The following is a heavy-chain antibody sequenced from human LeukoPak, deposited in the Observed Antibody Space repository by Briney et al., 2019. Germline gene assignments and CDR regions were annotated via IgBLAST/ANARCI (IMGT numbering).Heavy chain of an antibody. J-gene: IGHJ6*03. CDR1: GDSISSSSSY. CDR3: ARARYSSGWDYYYYMDV. CDR2: INHSGST. Sequence: SETLSLTCTVSGDSISSSSSYWGWIRQPPGKGLEWIGEINHSGSTNYNPSLKSRVTISVDTSKNQFSLRLSSVTAADTAVYYCARARYSSGWDYYYYMDVWGKGTTVTVSS. D-gene: IGHD6-19*01. V-gene: IGHV4-39*07.